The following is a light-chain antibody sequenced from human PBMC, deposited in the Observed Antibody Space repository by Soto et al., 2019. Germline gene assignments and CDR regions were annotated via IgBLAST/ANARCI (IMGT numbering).Light chain of an antibody. Sequence: QSALTQPRSVSGSPGQSVTISCTGTSSDVGGYEYVSCYQQHPGKAPKLMIYDVSKRPSGVPDRFSGSKSGNTASLTISGLQAEDAADYYCCSYAGSYTLVFGNGTKGTVL. J-gene: IGLJ1*01. V-gene: IGLV2-11*01. CDR2: DVS. CDR1: SSDVGGYEY. CDR3: CSYAGSYTLV.